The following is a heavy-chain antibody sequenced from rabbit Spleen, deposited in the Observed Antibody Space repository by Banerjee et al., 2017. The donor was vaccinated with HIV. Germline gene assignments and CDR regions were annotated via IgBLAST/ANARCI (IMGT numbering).Heavy chain of an antibody. CDR1: GFSFSDRDV. Sequence: QEQLEGSGGGLVKPEGSLTLTCKASGFSFSDRDVMCWVRQAPGKGLEWIACINTATGKAVYASWAKGRFTISSTSSTTVTLQMTSLTAADSATYFCARGADYAGYGADLWGPGTLVTVS. J-gene: IGHJ4*01. D-gene: IGHD7-1*01. CDR3: ARGADYAGYGADL. V-gene: IGHV1S45*01. CDR2: INTATGKA.